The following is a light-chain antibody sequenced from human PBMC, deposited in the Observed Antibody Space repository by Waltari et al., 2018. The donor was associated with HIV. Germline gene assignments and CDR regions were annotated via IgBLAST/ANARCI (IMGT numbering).Light chain of an antibody. CDR3: AAWDDSLNAWV. CDR1: RSNLQSNT. CDR2: SNN. J-gene: IGLJ3*02. V-gene: IGLV1-44*01. Sequence: QSVLTQPPSASGTPGQRVTISCSGSRSNLQSNTANWYQQLPGTTPKLLIYSNNQRPSGVPDRFSGSNSGTSASLAISGLQSEDEADYYCAAWDDSLNAWVFGGGTKLAVL.